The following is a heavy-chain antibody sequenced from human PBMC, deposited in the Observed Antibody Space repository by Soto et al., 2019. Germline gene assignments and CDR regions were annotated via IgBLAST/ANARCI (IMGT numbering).Heavy chain of an antibody. CDR3: ARDVGRDGYHWFTEYWMDP. CDR1: GGSISGYY. J-gene: IGHJ5*01. D-gene: IGHD3-10*01. CDR2: INYSGST. Sequence: SETLSLTCTISGGSISGYYWSWLRQPPGKGLEWIGEINYSGSTNYNPSLKSRVTISVDTSKNQFSLNLSSVTAADTAMYYCARDVGRDGYHWFTEYWMDPWGQGTTVTVSS. V-gene: IGHV4-59*12.